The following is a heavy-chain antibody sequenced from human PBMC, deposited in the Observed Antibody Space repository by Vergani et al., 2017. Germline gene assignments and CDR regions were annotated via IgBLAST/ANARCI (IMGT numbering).Heavy chain of an antibody. V-gene: IGHV3-21*01. D-gene: IGHD3-22*01. CDR3: ARDLFYYDSSGYYSGFFDY. CDR1: GFTFSNSA. CDR2: ISSSSSYI. J-gene: IGHJ4*02. Sequence: EVHLLESGGGLVQSGGSLRLSCAASGFTFSNSAVSWVRQAPGRGLAWVSSISSSSSYIYYADSVKGRFTISRDNAKNSLYLQMNSLRAEDTAVYYCARDLFYYDSSGYYSGFFDYWGQGTLVTVSS.